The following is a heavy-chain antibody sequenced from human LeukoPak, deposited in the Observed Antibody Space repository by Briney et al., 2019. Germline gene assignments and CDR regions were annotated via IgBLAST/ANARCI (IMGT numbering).Heavy chain of an antibody. Sequence: QPGRSLRLSCAASGFTFSTYAMHWVRQAPGRGLEWVAVMLYDGSNQYYADSVKGRFTISRDNSRNTLYLQMNSLKVEDTAVYYCARDFRDYRDYVAYFDSWGQGTLVTVSS. CDR3: ARDFRDYRDYVAYFDS. J-gene: IGHJ4*02. CDR2: MLYDGSNQ. V-gene: IGHV3-30-3*01. CDR1: GFTFSTYA. D-gene: IGHD4-17*01.